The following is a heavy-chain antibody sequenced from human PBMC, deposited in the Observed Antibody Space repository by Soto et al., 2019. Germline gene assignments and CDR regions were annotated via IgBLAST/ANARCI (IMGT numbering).Heavy chain of an antibody. CDR3: AHRRGGYNWDDAHFDY. J-gene: IGHJ4*02. D-gene: IGHD1-20*01. CDR1: GFSLSTTGVG. Sequence: QITLKESGPTLVKPTQTLTLTCSFSGFSLSTTGVGVGWIRQPPGKALEWLGFAYWDDDNRYSPSLKSRLTTPKDNSGHQVVLTMTNMAPVDTATFFCAHRRGGYNWDDAHFDYWGQGTLVTVSS. V-gene: IGHV2-5*02. CDR2: AYWDDDN.